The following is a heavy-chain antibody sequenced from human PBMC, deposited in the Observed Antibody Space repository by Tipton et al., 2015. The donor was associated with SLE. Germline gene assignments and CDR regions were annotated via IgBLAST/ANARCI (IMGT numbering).Heavy chain of an antibody. CDR2: TYTYGSA. V-gene: IGHV4-61*02. CDR1: NGSLSRGRYY. D-gene: IGHD3-3*01. Sequence: TLSLTCTVSNGSLSRGRYYWAWIRQPAGEGLQWIGRTYTYGSADYNPSLKSRVSISVDMSKNQFSLKLSSVIAADTAVYYCARRYDFWSGYYSHWGQGTLVTVSS. J-gene: IGHJ4*02. CDR3: ARRYDFWSGYYSH.